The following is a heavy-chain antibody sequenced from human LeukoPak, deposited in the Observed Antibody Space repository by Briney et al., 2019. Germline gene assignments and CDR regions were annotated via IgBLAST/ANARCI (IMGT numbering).Heavy chain of an antibody. CDR2: ISAYNGNT. V-gene: IGHV1-18*01. Sequence: ASVKVSCKAPGYTFTSYGSSWVRQAPGQGLEWMGWISAYNGNTNYAQKLQGRVTMTTDTSTSTAYMELRSLRSDDTAVYYCARDRVVTTADDGIDYWGQGTLVTVSS. CDR3: ARDRVVTTADDGIDY. CDR1: GYTFTSYG. D-gene: IGHD3-22*01. J-gene: IGHJ4*02.